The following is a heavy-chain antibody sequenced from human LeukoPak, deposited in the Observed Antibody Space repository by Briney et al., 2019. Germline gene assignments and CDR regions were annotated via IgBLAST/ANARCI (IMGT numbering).Heavy chain of an antibody. CDR1: GCTFTGYY. Sequence: ASVKVSCKASGCTFTGYYMHWVRQAPGQGLEWMGWINPNSGGTNYAQKFQGRVTMTRDTSISTAYMELSRLRSDDTAVYYCARDRAGYCSSTSCGNWFDPWGQEPWSPSPQ. V-gene: IGHV1-2*02. CDR3: ARDRAGYCSSTSCGNWFDP. D-gene: IGHD2-2*01. J-gene: IGHJ5*02. CDR2: INPNSGGT.